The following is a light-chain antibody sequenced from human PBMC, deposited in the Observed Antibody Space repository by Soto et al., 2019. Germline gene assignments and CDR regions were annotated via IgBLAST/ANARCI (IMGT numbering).Light chain of an antibody. Sequence: DIQMTQSPSTLSASVGDRVSITCRASQSISAWLAWYQQRPGKAPKLLLYKASSLQSGVSSRFSGSGSGTEFTLTLSSLQPEDSATYYCQQYDNYPWTFGQGTKLEIK. J-gene: IGKJ1*01. CDR3: QQYDNYPWT. CDR1: QSISAW. CDR2: KAS. V-gene: IGKV1-5*03.